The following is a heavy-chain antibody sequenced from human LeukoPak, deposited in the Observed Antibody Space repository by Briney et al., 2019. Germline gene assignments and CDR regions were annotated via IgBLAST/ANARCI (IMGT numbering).Heavy chain of an antibody. CDR3: ARGGGLDV. CDR1: GFIFSAYP. J-gene: IGHJ6*02. CDR2: ISSSGNTI. V-gene: IGHV3-48*01. Sequence: GGSLRLSCAASGFIFSAYPMNWVRQAPGKGLEWVSYISSSGNTIYYADSVKGRFAISRDNAKNSLYLQMSNLRAEDTAVYFCARGGGLDVWGQGATVTVSS. D-gene: IGHD3-16*01.